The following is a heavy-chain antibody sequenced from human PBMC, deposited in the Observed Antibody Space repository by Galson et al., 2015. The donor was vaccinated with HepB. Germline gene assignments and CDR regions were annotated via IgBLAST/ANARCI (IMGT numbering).Heavy chain of an antibody. CDR2: ISADNGDT. Sequence: SVKVSCKASGDTFTSYVIHWVRHAPGQRLEWMGWISADNGDTKYSQKLEGRVTFTRDASASMAYMELSSLRSEDTAVYYCARDRIGLADYWGQGTLVTVSS. CDR3: ARDRIGLADY. V-gene: IGHV1-3*01. D-gene: IGHD3-3*02. CDR1: GDTFTSYV. J-gene: IGHJ4*02.